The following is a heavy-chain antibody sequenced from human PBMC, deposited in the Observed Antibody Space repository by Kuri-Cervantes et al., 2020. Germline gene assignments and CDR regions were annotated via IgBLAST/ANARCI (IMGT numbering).Heavy chain of an antibody. V-gene: IGHV4-39*01. CDR2: IYYSGST. Sequence: SETLSLTCTVSGGSISSSSYYWGWIRQPPGKGLEWIGSIYYSGSTYYNPSLKSRVTISVDTSKNQFSLKLSSVTAADTAVYYCARGGRDYVWGSYRQYWYFDLWGRGTLVTVSS. CDR1: GGSISSSSYY. J-gene: IGHJ2*01. D-gene: IGHD3-16*02. CDR3: ARGGRDYVWGSYRQYWYFDL.